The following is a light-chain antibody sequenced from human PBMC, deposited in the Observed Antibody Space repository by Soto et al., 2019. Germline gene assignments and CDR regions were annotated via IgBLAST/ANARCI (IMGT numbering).Light chain of an antibody. CDR2: AAS. V-gene: IGKV1-39*01. J-gene: IGKJ2*01. CDR3: QQTYDTPYT. CDR1: QSVSIY. Sequence: DIQMTQSPSSLSASVGDRVTITCRASQSVSIYLNWYQQKPGKAPKLLIYAASNLQSGVPSRFSGSGSGTEFTLTISSRQPENFATYSCQQTYDTPYTFGQGTKLEIK.